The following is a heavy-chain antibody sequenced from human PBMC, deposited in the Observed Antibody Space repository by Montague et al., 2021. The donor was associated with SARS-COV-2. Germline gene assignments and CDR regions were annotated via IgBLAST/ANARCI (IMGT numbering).Heavy chain of an antibody. J-gene: IGHJ3*02. Sequence: SLRLSCAASGFTFSSYEMNWVRQAPGKGLEWVAVISYDGSNKYYADSVKGRFTISRDNSKNTLYLQMNSLRAEDTAVYYCARDSSYVTGVGAFDIWGQGTMVTVSS. D-gene: IGHD5-12*01. CDR2: ISYDGSNK. CDR1: GFTFSSYE. V-gene: IGHV3-30-3*01. CDR3: ARDSSYVTGVGAFDI.